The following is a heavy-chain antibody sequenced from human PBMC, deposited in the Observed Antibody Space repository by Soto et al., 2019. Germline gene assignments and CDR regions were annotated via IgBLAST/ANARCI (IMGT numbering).Heavy chain of an antibody. D-gene: IGHD2-2*01. CDR1: GYSFTSYW. CDR3: ARYPGGYQLLWDPSAYY. V-gene: IGHV5-51*01. Sequence: PGESLKISCKGSGYSFTSYWIGWVRQMPGKGLEWMGIIYPGDSDTRYSPSFQGQVTISADKSISTAYLQWSSLKASDTAMYYCARYPGGYQLLWDPSAYYWGQGTLVTVSS. CDR2: IYPGDSDT. J-gene: IGHJ4*02.